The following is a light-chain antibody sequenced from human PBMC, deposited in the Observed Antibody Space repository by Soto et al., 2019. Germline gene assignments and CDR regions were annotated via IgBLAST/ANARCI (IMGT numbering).Light chain of an antibody. CDR1: QSVGSN. V-gene: IGKV3-15*01. J-gene: IGKJ4*01. CDR3: QEFKNWPVLS. Sequence: EIVMTQSPATLSVSPGERATLSCRASQSVGSNLAWYQQKPGLAPRLPIFGASTRATGIPTRFSGSGSGTEFTLTISSLQSEDFAVYYCQEFKNWPVLSFGGGPKVDIK. CDR2: GAS.